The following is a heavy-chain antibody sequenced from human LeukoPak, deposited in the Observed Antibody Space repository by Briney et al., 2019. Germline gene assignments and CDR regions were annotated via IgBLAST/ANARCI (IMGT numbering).Heavy chain of an antibody. J-gene: IGHJ4*02. D-gene: IGHD6-19*01. CDR1: GFTFSDYY. Sequence: GGSLRLSCAASGFTFSDYYMSWIRQAPGKGLEWVSYISSSGSTIYYADSVKGRFTISRDNAKNSLYLEMNSLRAEDTAVYYCARDTIGQQWLVPYWGQGTLVTVSS. CDR3: ARDTIGQQWLVPY. CDR2: ISSSGSTI. V-gene: IGHV3-11*04.